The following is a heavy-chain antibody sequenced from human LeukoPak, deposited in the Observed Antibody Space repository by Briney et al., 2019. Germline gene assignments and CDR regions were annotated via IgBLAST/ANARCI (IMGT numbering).Heavy chain of an antibody. CDR2: INHSGST. J-gene: IGHJ4*02. D-gene: IGHD6-6*01. Sequence: KPSETLSLTCAVYGGSFSGYYWSWIRQPPGKGLEWIGEINHSGSTNYNPSLKSRVTISVDTSKNQFSLKLSSVTAADTAVYYRAADSSSRDYWGQGTLVTVSS. CDR3: AADSSSRDY. CDR1: GGSFSGYY. V-gene: IGHV4-34*01.